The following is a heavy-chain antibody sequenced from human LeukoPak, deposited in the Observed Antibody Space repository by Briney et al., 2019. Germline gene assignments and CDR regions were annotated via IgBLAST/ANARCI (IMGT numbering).Heavy chain of an antibody. CDR2: IYYSGST. Sequence: SQTLSLTCTVSGGSISSGGYYWSWIRQHPGKGLEWIGYIYYSGSTYYNPSLKSRVTISVDTSKSQFSLKLSSVTAADTAVYYCARYAAIRSWFDPWGQGTLVTVSS. CDR1: GGSISSGGYY. D-gene: IGHD2-2*02. CDR3: ARYAAIRSWFDP. V-gene: IGHV4-31*03. J-gene: IGHJ5*02.